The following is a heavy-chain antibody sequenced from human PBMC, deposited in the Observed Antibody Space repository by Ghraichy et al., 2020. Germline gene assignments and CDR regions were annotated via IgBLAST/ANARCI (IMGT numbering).Heavy chain of an antibody. CDR3: AKTFKYSSSWSAFDY. V-gene: IGHV3-23*01. CDR2: ISGSGGST. CDR1: GFTFSSYA. D-gene: IGHD6-13*01. J-gene: IGHJ4*02. Sequence: GGSLRLSCAASGFTFSSYAMSWVRQAPGKGLEWVSAISGSGGSTYYADSVKGRFTISRDNSKNTLYLQMNSLRAEDTAVYYCAKTFKYSSSWSAFDYWGQGTLVTVSS.